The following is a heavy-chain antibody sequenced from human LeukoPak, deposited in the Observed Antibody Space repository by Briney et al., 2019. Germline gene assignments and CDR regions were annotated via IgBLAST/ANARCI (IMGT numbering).Heavy chain of an antibody. V-gene: IGHV1-2*02. Sequence: GASVKVSCKASGYTFTGYYMHWVRQAPGQGLEWMGWINPNSGGTNYAQKFQGRVTMTRDTSISTAYMELSRLRSDDTAVYYCARALYYDILTGFHSDAFDIWGQGTMVTVSS. D-gene: IGHD3-9*01. CDR2: INPNSGGT. CDR1: GYTFTGYY. CDR3: ARALYYDILTGFHSDAFDI. J-gene: IGHJ3*02.